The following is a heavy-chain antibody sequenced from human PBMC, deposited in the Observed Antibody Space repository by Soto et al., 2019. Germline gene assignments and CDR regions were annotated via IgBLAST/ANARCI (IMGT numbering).Heavy chain of an antibody. CDR3: ARAESVVVAATALAHFQH. V-gene: IGHV1-2*04. J-gene: IGHJ1*01. CDR1: GYTFTGYY. CDR2: INPNSGGT. Sequence: ASVKVSCKASGYTFTGYYMHWVRQAPGQGLEWMGWINPNSGGTNYAQKFQGWVTMTRDTSISTAYMELSRLRSDDTAVYYCARAESVVVAATALAHFQHWGQGTLVTVSS. D-gene: IGHD2-15*01.